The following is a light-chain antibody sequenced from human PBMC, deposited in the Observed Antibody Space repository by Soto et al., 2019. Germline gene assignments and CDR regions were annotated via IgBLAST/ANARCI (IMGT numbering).Light chain of an antibody. Sequence: QAVVTQEPSLTVSPGGTVTLTCGSSTGAVTSGHYPYWFQQKPGQAPRTLIYDTTNRHSWTPARFSGSLLGDKAALTLSDAQPEDGAEYYCLLSYSGARAFGGGTKLTVL. J-gene: IGLJ2*01. CDR1: TGAVTSGHY. V-gene: IGLV7-46*01. CDR3: LLSYSGARA. CDR2: DTT.